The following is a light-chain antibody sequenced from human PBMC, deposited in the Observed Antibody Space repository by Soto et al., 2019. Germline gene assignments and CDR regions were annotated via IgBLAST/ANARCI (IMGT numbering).Light chain of an antibody. J-gene: IGKJ1*01. V-gene: IGKV3-15*01. CDR2: GAS. Sequence: IMKTQYPAALAVSPGEKATLSCRASQSVSSNLAWYQQKPGQAPRLLIYGASTRATGIPARFSGSGSGTEFTLTISSLQSGDFAVYYCLQFGVSPQTLGQGTKVDI. CDR3: LQFGVSPQT. CDR1: QSVSSN.